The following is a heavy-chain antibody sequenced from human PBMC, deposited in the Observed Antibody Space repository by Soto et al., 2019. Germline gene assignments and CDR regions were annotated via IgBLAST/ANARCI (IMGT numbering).Heavy chain of an antibody. J-gene: IGHJ3*02. CDR2: ISWNSGSI. CDR1: GFTFDDYA. V-gene: IGHV3-9*01. D-gene: IGHD3-3*01. Sequence: EVQLVESGEGLVQPGRSLRLSCAASGFTFDDYAMHWVRQAPGKGLEWVSGISWNSGSIGYADSVKGRFTISRDNAKNSLYLQMNSLRAEDTALYYCAKDMEGSMYYDFWSAALPAAFDIWGQGTMVTVSS. CDR3: AKDMEGSMYYDFWSAALPAAFDI.